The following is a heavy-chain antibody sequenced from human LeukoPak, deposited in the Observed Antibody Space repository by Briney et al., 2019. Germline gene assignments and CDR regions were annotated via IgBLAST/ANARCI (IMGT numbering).Heavy chain of an antibody. V-gene: IGHV3-30*02. Sequence: PGGSLRLSCAASGFTFSSYGMHWVRQAPGKGLEWVAFIRYDGSNKYYADSVKGRFTISRDNSKNTLYLQMNSLRAEDTAVYYCASGRYITIFGVVPWYFDYWGQGTLVTVSS. CDR3: ASGRYITIFGVVPWYFDY. J-gene: IGHJ4*02. D-gene: IGHD3-3*01. CDR1: GFTFSSYG. CDR2: IRYDGSNK.